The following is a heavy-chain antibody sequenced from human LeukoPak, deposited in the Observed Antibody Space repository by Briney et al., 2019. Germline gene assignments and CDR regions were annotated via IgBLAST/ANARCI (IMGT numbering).Heavy chain of an antibody. CDR3: AKDWGY. CDR2: ISGSGGTT. Sequence: GGSLRLSCAASGFDLGHYEVNWVRQAPGRGLECVSTISGSGGTTYYADSVKGRFTISRDNSKSTLYLQMNSLRAEDTAVYYCAKDWGYWGQGTLVTVSS. V-gene: IGHV3-23*01. D-gene: IGHD7-27*01. J-gene: IGHJ4*02. CDR1: GFDLGHYE.